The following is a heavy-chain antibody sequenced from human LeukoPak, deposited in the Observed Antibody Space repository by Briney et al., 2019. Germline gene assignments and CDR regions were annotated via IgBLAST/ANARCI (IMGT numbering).Heavy chain of an antibody. J-gene: IGHJ4*02. V-gene: IGHV3-23*01. D-gene: IGHD3-10*01. CDR1: GFTFSSYS. CDR2: ISPSGGIR. CDR3: AKDDAWLRFGE. Sequence: PGGSLRLSCAASGFTFSSYSMNWVRQAPGKGLEWVSGISPSGGIRYYADSVKGRFTISRDNSKNTLYLEVISLTAEDTAVYYCAKDDAWLRFGEWSQGTLVTVSS.